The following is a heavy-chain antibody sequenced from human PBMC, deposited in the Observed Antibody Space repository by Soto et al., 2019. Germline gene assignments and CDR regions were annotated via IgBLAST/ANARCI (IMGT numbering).Heavy chain of an antibody. D-gene: IGHD3-22*01. J-gene: IGHJ4*02. CDR1: GGTFSRYT. Sequence: SVKVSCKASGGTFSRYTITWVRQAPGQGLEWMGGITPMFGTPNYAQKFQGRVTITADESTSTAYMELSSLRSEDTAMYYCARDGTLYDSSAYYYLYWGQGTLVTISS. V-gene: IGHV1-69*13. CDR2: ITPMFGTP. CDR3: ARDGTLYDSSAYYYLY.